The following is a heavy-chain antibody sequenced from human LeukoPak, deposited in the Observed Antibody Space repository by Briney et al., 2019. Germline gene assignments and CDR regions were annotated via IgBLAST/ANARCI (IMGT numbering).Heavy chain of an antibody. CDR2: ISGSGGST. Sequence: PGGSLRLSCAASGFTFSSYAMSWVRQAPGKGLEWVSAISGSGGSTYYADSVKGRFTISRDNSKNTLYLQMNSLRAEDTAVYYCAKDMVDEWFGDFYGMDVWGQGTTVTVSS. J-gene: IGHJ6*02. CDR3: AKDMVDEWFGDFYGMDV. D-gene: IGHD3-10*01. V-gene: IGHV3-23*01. CDR1: GFTFSSYA.